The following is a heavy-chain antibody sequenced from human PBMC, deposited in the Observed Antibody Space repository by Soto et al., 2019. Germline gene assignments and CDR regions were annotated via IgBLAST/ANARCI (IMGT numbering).Heavy chain of an antibody. J-gene: IGHJ4*02. Sequence: VGSLRLSCAASGFNFNIFGLHWVRQTPGKGLEWVAVISYDSTIKYHADSVKGRFTISRENGKSTLYLQMTSLRTEDTAIYWRAKGEGPLPIFGGKDSWGQGVLVAVSS. CDR2: ISYDSTIK. V-gene: IGHV3-30*18. CDR1: GFNFNIFG. D-gene: IGHD3-3*01. CDR3: AKGEGPLPIFGGKDS.